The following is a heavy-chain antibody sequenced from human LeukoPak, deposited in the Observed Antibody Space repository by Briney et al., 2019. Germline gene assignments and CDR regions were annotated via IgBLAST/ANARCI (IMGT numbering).Heavy chain of an antibody. Sequence: GASVKVSCKASRGTFSSYAISWVRQAPGQGLEWVGGIIPIFGTANYAQKFQGRVTITADESTSTAYMELSSLRSDDTAVYYCARGDLAVAGYIDYWGQGTLVTVSS. J-gene: IGHJ4*02. V-gene: IGHV1-69*01. CDR1: RGTFSSYA. CDR3: ARGDLAVAGYIDY. CDR2: IIPIFGTA. D-gene: IGHD6-19*01.